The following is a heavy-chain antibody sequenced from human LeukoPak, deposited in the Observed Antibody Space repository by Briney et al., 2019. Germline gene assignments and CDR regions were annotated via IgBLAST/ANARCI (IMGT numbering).Heavy chain of an antibody. CDR3: VREGCGGYFYFFDY. Sequence: GGSLRLSCAASGFTFSNYWMGWVRQAPGKGLEWVANIKPDGGEKYYVDSVKGRFTIARDNAKNSLYLQMNSLRVEDTAVYYCVREGCGGYFYFFDYWGQGTLVTVSS. CDR1: GFTFSNYW. V-gene: IGHV3-7*01. D-gene: IGHD5-12*01. J-gene: IGHJ4*02. CDR2: IKPDGGEK.